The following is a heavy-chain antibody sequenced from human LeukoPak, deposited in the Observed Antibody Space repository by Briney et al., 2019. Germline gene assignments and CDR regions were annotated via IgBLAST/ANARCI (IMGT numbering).Heavy chain of an antibody. Sequence: EASVKVSCKPSGYTLSGYYMRWVRQAPGQGLEWMGWINSKSGVTLYAQKFQGRVTMTRDTSISTIFMDLSRLTFVDTAVYYCARESGGLDYWGQGTLVTVSS. CDR3: ARESGGLDY. CDR1: GYTLSGYY. CDR2: INSKSGVT. J-gene: IGHJ4*02. V-gene: IGHV1-2*02. D-gene: IGHD1-26*01.